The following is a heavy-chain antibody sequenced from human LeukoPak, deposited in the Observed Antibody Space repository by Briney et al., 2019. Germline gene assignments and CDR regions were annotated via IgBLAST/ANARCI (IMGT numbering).Heavy chain of an antibody. CDR1: GGSISTSSYC. CDR3: ARHPSSAWHADY. J-gene: IGHJ4*01. D-gene: IGHD6-25*01. CDR2: ITYSGTT. Sequence: SETLSLTCTVSGGSISTSSYCWGWIRQPPGKGLEWIGSITYSGTTYYSPSLKSRVTISVDTSNNQFSLRLTSVTAADTAVYFCARHPSSAWHADYWGHGTLVTVSS. V-gene: IGHV4-39*01.